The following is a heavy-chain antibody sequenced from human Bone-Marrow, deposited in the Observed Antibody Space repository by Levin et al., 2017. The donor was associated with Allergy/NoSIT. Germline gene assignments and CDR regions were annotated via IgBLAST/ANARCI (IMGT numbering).Heavy chain of an antibody. Sequence: GASVKVSCKTSGFTFSDSAIQWVRQSRGQRLEWMGWVVVGIDNTHYAQNFQSRVSITKDMSTGTAYLELNTLTSDDTAVYYCVADVEGNEYSQHWGRGTLVTVS. J-gene: IGHJ1*01. CDR3: VADVEGNEYSQH. D-gene: IGHD2-21*01. V-gene: IGHV1-58*02. CDR1: GFTFSDSA. CDR2: VVVGIDNT.